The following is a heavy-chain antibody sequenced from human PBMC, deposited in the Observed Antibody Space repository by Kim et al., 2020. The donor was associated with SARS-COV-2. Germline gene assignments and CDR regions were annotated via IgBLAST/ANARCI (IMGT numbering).Heavy chain of an antibody. J-gene: IGHJ6*02. CDR1: GFTFSSYS. CDR3: ARGQRITIFGVVIIPFRDYGMDV. D-gene: IGHD3-3*01. CDR2: ISSSSSTI. V-gene: IGHV3-48*02. Sequence: GGSLRLSCAASGFTFSSYSMNWVRQAPGKGLEWVSYISSSSSTIYYADSVKGRFTISRDNAKNSLYLQMNSLRDEDTAVYYCARGQRITIFGVVIIPFRDYGMDVWGQGTTVTVSS.